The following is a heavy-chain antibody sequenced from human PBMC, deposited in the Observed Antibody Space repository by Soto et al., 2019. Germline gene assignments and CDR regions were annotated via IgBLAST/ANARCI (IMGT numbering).Heavy chain of an antibody. CDR3: AGDFTTRSYGGDV. D-gene: IGHD5-18*01. J-gene: IGHJ6*02. CDR2: INPNSGGT. Sequence: GASVKVSCKASGYTFTGAYIHWVRQAPGQGLEWMGCINPNSGGTEFAQKFQGRVTVTRDTSITTVYMEMNRLRSDDTGVYYCAGDFTTRSYGGDVWGQGTAVTVSS. CDR1: GYTFTGAY. V-gene: IGHV1-2*02.